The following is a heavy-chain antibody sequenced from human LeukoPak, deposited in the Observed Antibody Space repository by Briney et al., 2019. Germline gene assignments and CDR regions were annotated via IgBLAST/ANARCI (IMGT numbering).Heavy chain of an antibody. J-gene: IGHJ3*02. D-gene: IGHD3-9*01. Sequence: PSETLSLTCTVSGGSISSYYWSWIRQPAGKGLEWIGRIYTSGSTNYNPSLKGRVTMSVDTSKNQFSLKLSSVTAADTAVYYCARVTSPTTYYDILTGYYTGAFDIWGQGTMVTVSS. V-gene: IGHV4-4*07. CDR1: GGSISSYY. CDR2: IYTSGST. CDR3: ARVTSPTTYYDILTGYYTGAFDI.